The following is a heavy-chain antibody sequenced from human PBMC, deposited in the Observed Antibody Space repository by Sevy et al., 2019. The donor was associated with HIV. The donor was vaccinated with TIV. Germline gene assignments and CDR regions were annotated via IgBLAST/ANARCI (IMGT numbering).Heavy chain of an antibody. CDR2: IGWNSNTI. CDR3: AKDTRTYSGSYYLDY. Sequence: SLRLSCAASGFSFEDYAMHWVHQVPGKGLEWVSSIGWNSNTIDYADSVKGRFTISRDNAKNSLYLQMNSLRNGDTALYYCAKDTRTYSGSYYLDYWGQGTLVTVSS. V-gene: IGHV3-9*01. CDR1: GFSFEDYA. J-gene: IGHJ4*02. D-gene: IGHD1-26*01.